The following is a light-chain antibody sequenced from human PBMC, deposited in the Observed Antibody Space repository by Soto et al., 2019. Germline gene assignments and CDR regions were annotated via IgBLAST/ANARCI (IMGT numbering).Light chain of an antibody. CDR1: SSDVGSYNR. J-gene: IGLJ2*01. CDR2: EVV. CDR3: SSYTSSGTLV. Sequence: QSALTQPPSVSGSPGQSVTISCTGSSSDVGSYNRVCWYQQPPGTAPRLMIYEVVNRPSGVPDRFSGSKSGNTASLTISGLQAEDEGDYYCSSYTSSGTLVFGGGTKLTVL. V-gene: IGLV2-18*02.